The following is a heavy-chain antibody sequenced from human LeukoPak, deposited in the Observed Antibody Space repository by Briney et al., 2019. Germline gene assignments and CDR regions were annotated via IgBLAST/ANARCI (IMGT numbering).Heavy chain of an antibody. CDR2: FYYSGGP. CDR1: GGSLTTCY. V-gene: IGHV4-59*01. CDR3: AKSLQGDYYYYGMDV. J-gene: IGHJ6*02. Sequence: SETLSLTCTVSGGSLTTCYWSWIRQPPGKGLEWIGYFYYSGGPNYNPSLKSRVTISADTSRNQFSLKLSSVTAADSAVYYCAKSLQGDYYYYGMDVWGQGTTVTVSS.